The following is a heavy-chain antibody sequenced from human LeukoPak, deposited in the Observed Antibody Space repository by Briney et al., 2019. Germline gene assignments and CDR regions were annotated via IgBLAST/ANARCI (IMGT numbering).Heavy chain of an antibody. CDR3: ARDTDYYGSGRQGYFDR. CDR1: GFSISDNF. D-gene: IGHD3-10*01. Sequence: GGSLRLSCAVSGFSISDNFMGWVRQTPGKGLEWVSLIFSGGETYSADSVKGRFAISKGNSKNTLHLQMNSLRVEDTAMYYCARDTDYYGSGRQGYFDRWGQGTLVTASS. CDR2: IFSGGET. V-gene: IGHV3-66*01. J-gene: IGHJ1*01.